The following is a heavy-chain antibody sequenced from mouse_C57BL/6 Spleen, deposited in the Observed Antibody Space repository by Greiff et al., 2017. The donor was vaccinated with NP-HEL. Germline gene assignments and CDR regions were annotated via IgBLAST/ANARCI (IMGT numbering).Heavy chain of an antibody. CDR3: ANSLAY. J-gene: IGHJ3*01. CDR1: GYSFTGYY. V-gene: IGHV1-42*01. CDR2: INPSTGGT. Sequence: VQLQQSGPELVKPGASVKISCKASGYSFTGYYMNWVKQSPEKSLEWIGEINPSTGGTTYNQKFKAKATLTVDKSSSTAYMQHKSLTSEDSAVYYCANSLAYWGQGTLVTVSA.